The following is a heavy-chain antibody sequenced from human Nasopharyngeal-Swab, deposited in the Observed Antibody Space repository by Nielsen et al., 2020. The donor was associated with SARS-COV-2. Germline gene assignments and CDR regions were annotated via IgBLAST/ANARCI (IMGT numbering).Heavy chain of an antibody. CDR3: VIASSVAFDF. D-gene: IGHD5/OR15-5a*01. CDR1: GFPFSRYW. J-gene: IGHJ3*01. Sequence: GGSLRLSCAASGFPFSRYWMSWVRQAPGKGLEWVAHIKEDGSKKYYVDSVNGRFTISRDNTKNSVYLQMNSLRADDQALYYCVIASSVAFDFWGQGTMVTVTS. V-gene: IGHV3-7*01. CDR2: IKEDGSKK.